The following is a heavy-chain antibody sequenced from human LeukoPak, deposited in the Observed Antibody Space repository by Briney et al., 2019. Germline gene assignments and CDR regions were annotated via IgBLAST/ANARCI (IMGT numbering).Heavy chain of an antibody. D-gene: IGHD1-26*01. CDR2: INPSGGST. Sequence: ASVKISCKASGYTFTSYYMHWVRQAPGQGLEWMGIINPSGGSTSYAQKFQGRVTMTRDTSTSTVYMELSSLRSEDTAVYYCARELGYSGRRRTPGIWGQGTMVTVSS. J-gene: IGHJ3*02. V-gene: IGHV1-46*01. CDR3: ARELGYSGRRRTPGI. CDR1: GYTFTSYY.